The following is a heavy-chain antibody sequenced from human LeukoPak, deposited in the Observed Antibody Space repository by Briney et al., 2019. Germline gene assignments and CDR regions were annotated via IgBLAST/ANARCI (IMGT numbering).Heavy chain of an antibody. D-gene: IGHD5-12*01. V-gene: IGHV1-2*06. CDR3: AREGYSGYGGEKGFDY. CDR2: INPNSGGT. CDR1: GYTFTGYY. Sequence: ASVKVSCKASGYTFTGYYMRWVRQAPGQGLEWMGRINPNSGGTNYAQKFQGRVTMTRDTSISTAYMELSRLRSDDTAVYYCAREGYSGYGGEKGFDYWGQGTLVTVSS. J-gene: IGHJ4*02.